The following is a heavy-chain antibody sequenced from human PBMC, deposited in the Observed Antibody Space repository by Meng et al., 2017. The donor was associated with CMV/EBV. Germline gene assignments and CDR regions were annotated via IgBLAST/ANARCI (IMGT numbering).Heavy chain of an antibody. Sequence: SETLSLTCTVSGGSISSSSYYWGWIRQPPGKGLEWIGSIYYSGSTYYNPSLKSRVTISVDTSKNQFSLKLSSVTAADTAVYYCARDGAARPSYYYYGMDVWGQGTLVTVSS. J-gene: IGHJ6*02. V-gene: IGHV4-39*02. CDR2: IYYSGST. D-gene: IGHD6-6*01. CDR3: ARDGAARPSYYYYGMDV. CDR1: GGSISSSSYY.